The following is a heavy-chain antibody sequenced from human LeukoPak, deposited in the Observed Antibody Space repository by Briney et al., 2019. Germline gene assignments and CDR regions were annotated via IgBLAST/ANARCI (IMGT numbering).Heavy chain of an antibody. D-gene: IGHD3-22*01. CDR2: IIPIFGTA. CDR1: GGTFSSYA. V-gene: IGHV1-69*06. CDR3: ARDLDYYDRIFDY. Sequence: SVKVSFKASGGTFSSYAISWVRQAPGQGLAWMGGIIPIFGTANYAQKFQGRVTITADKSTSTAYMELNSLRAEDTAVYYCARDLDYYDRIFDYWGQGTLVTVSS. J-gene: IGHJ4*02.